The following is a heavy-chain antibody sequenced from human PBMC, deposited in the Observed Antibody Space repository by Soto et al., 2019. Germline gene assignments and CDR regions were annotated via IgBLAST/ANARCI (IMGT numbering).Heavy chain of an antibody. J-gene: IGHJ6*02. D-gene: IGHD3-22*01. Sequence: QVQLQESGPGLVKPSGTLSLTCAVSGGSISSSNWWSWVRQPPGKGLEWIGEIRHDGITNYNPSLKCRVTISVDKSKTHFSLNLSSVTAADTALYYCARDRDSSDTGGLDVWGQGTTVTVSS. CDR1: GGSISSSNW. V-gene: IGHV4-4*02. CDR3: ARDRDSSDTGGLDV. CDR2: IRHDGIT.